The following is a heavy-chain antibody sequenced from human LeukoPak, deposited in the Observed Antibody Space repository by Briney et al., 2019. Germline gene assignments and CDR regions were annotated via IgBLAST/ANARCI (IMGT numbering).Heavy chain of an antibody. CDR2: IKQDGSEK. V-gene: IGHV3-7*03. CDR1: GFTFSLYW. D-gene: IGHD3-9*01. Sequence: TGGSLRLSCAASGFTFSLYWMNWVRRAPGKGLEWVANIKQDGSEKNYVDSVKGRFTISRDNAKNSLYLQVNNLRVEDTAMYYCAGGTGFIIKDWGQGTLVTVSS. CDR3: AGGTGFIIKD. J-gene: IGHJ4*02.